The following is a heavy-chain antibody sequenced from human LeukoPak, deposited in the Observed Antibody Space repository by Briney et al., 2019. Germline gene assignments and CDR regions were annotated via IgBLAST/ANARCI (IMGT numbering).Heavy chain of an antibody. D-gene: IGHD6-19*01. V-gene: IGHV4-4*07. CDR2: IYTSGST. CDR3: ARASPSAPSKQSLAKRTFDY. CDR1: GGSISSYY. J-gene: IGHJ4*02. Sequence: SETLSLTCTVSGGSISSYYWSWIRQPAGKALEWIGRIYTSGSTNYNPSLKSRVTMSVDTSKNQFSLKLSSVTAADTAVYYCARASPSAPSKQSLAKRTFDYWGQGTLVTVSS.